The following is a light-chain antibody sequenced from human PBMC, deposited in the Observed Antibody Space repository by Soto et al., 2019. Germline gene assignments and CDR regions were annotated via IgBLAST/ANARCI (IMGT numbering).Light chain of an antibody. Sequence: EIVMTQSPATLSVSPGERVALSCRASQSLNTNLAWYQQKPGQAPMLLIYRASTRATGVPARFSGSGSGTEFTLTISSLQSEDFAVYYCHQYNSWPPLTFGPGTKVEI. V-gene: IGKV3-15*01. CDR2: RAS. CDR3: HQYNSWPPLT. J-gene: IGKJ1*01. CDR1: QSLNTN.